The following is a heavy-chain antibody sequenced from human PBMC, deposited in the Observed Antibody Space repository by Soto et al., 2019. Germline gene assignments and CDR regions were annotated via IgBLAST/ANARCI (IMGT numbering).Heavy chain of an antibody. Sequence: QVQLVQSGAEVKKPGSSVKVSCKASGGTFSSYAISWVRQAPGQGLEWMGGIIPIFGTANYAQKFQGRVTSTPDDSTSTAYMELSSLRSEDTAVYYCATIPYSSSWAFGVDYWGQGTLVTVSS. D-gene: IGHD6-13*01. J-gene: IGHJ4*02. CDR2: IIPIFGTA. CDR3: ATIPYSSSWAFGVDY. CDR1: GGTFSSYA. V-gene: IGHV1-69*01.